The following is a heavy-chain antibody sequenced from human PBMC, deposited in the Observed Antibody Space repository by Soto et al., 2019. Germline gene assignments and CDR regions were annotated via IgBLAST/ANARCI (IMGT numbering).Heavy chain of an antibody. V-gene: IGHV1-18*01. CDR2: ISAYNGHA. CDR3: ARGRTWGARDFDY. Sequence: QVQLVQSGGEVKRPGASVRVSCKASGYTFNTYGISWVRQAPGQGLEWMGWISAYNGHADYAQKFQVRVTMTTDTSTSTVSMELRGLRSDDTAVYYCARGRTWGARDFDYWGQGTLVTVSS. D-gene: IGHD3-16*01. J-gene: IGHJ4*02. CDR1: GYTFNTYG.